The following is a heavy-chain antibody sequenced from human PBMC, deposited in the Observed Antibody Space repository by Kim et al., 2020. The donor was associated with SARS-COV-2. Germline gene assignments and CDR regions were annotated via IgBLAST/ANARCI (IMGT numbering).Heavy chain of an antibody. D-gene: IGHD1-26*01. CDR2: MKWHGRTT. CDR3: TSAGARVGDDSPFERDD. Sequence: EWVSSMKWHGRTTNYADAVKGRCTISRDREKNTLYLQMNGLRVGDAAVYYCTSAGARVGDDSPFERDDWGQGILVTVSS. J-gene: IGHJ4*02. V-gene: IGHV3-74*01.